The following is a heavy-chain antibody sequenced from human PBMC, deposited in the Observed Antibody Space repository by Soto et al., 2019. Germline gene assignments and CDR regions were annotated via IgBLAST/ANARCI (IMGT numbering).Heavy chain of an antibody. V-gene: IGHV1-18*01. Sequence: QVQLVQSGAEVKKPGASVKVSCKASGYTFTSYGISWVRQAPGQGLEWMGWISAYNGNTKYAQKLQGRVTRPTDTAARTAYMELRSLRSDDTAVYYCARDAAVGLFDYWGQGTLVTVSS. CDR3: ARDAAVGLFDY. D-gene: IGHD1-26*01. CDR2: ISAYNGNT. J-gene: IGHJ4*02. CDR1: GYTFTSYG.